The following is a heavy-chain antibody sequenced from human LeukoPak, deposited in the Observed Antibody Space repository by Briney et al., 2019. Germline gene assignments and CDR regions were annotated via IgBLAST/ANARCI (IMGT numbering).Heavy chain of an antibody. CDR3: ARLFASLSPRIDY. Sequence: KPSQTLSLTCTVSGGSISSGGYYWSWIRQHPGKGLEWIGYIYYSGSTYYNPSLKSRVTISVDTSKNQFSLKLSSVTAADTAVYHCARLFASLSPRIDYWGQGTLVTVSS. D-gene: IGHD2-21*01. CDR1: GGSISSGGYY. CDR2: IYYSGST. V-gene: IGHV4-31*03. J-gene: IGHJ4*02.